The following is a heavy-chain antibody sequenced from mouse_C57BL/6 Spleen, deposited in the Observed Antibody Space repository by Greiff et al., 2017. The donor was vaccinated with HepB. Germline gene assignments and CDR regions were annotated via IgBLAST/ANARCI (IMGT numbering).Heavy chain of an antibody. D-gene: IGHD1-1*01. CDR1: GYTFTSYW. Sequence: QVQLQQPGAELVKPGASVKMSCKASGYTFTSYWITWVKQRPGQGLEWIGDIYPGSGSTNYNEKFKSKATLTVDTSSSTAYMQRSSLTSEDSAVYYCARRGGRTFWYFDVWGTGTTVTVSS. V-gene: IGHV1-55*01. CDR2: IYPGSGST. J-gene: IGHJ1*03. CDR3: ARRGGRTFWYFDV.